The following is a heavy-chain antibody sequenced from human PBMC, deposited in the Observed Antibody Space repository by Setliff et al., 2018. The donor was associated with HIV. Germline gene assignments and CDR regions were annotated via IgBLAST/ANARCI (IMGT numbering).Heavy chain of an antibody. J-gene: IGHJ6*02. D-gene: IGHD2-21*01. CDR2: IKKSSDGGKT. V-gene: IGHV3-15*01. CDR1: GFTFNNAW. Sequence: GGSLRLSCVASGFTFNNAWMNWVRQAPGKGLEWLGRIKKSSDGGKTDDASPVKGRFTISRDDSKNTLYLQMNSLKNEDTGVYFCATDNGPSYSMDIWGQGTTVTVSS. CDR3: ATDNGPSYSMDI.